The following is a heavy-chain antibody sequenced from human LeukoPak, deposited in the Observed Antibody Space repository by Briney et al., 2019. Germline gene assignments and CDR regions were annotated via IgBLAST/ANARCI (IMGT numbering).Heavy chain of an antibody. CDR2: INHSGST. CDR1: GGSFSGYY. D-gene: IGHD1-7*01. J-gene: IGHJ5*02. Sequence: SETLSLTCAVYGGSFSGYYWSWIRQPPGKGLEWIGEINHSGSTNYNPSLKSRVTISVDTSKNQFSLKLSSVTAADTAVYYCTRDSELELIGWFDPWGQGTLVTVSS. V-gene: IGHV4-34*01. CDR3: TRDSELELIGWFDP.